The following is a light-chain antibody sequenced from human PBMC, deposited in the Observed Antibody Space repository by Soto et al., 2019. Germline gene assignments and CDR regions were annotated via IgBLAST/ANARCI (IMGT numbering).Light chain of an antibody. CDR2: GGF. CDR1: QSVSSN. Sequence: EIVMTQSPAALSVSPGERATLSCRASQSVSSNVAWYQQKPGQAPRLLIYGGFIRPTAIPARFSGSGSGTEFTLTISSLQSEDFAVYYCQQYGSSPPTWTFGQGTKVDIK. J-gene: IGKJ1*01. V-gene: IGKV3-15*01. CDR3: QQYGSSPPTWT.